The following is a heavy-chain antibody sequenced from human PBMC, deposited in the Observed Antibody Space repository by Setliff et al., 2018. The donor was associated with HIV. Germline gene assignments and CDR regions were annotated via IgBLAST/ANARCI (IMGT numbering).Heavy chain of an antibody. CDR1: GGSFSGYC. J-gene: IGHJ6*03. D-gene: IGHD6-13*01. CDR2: MQHSGRT. V-gene: IGHV4-34*01. CDR3: ARVSCSSRYSIPLYYYSMDV. Sequence: SETLSLTCAVYGGSFSGYCWSWIRQPPGKGLEWIGEMQHSGRTNYNPSLRSRVTTSVDTSKNQFSLKLSSVTAADTAVYYCARVSCSSRYSIPLYYYSMDVWGKGTTVTVSS.